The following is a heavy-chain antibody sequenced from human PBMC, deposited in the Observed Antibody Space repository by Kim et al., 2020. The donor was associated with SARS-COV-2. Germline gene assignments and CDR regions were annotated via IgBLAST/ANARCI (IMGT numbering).Heavy chain of an antibody. CDR3: ARSVLLRRCPMDV. D-gene: IGHD4-17*01. V-gene: IGHV4-34*01. J-gene: IGHJ6*02. CDR2: INHSGST. CDR1: GGSFSGYY. Sequence: SETLSLTCAVYGGSFSGYYWSWIRQPPGKGLEWIGEINHSGSTNYNPSLKSRVTISVDTSKNQFSLKLSSVTAADTAVYYCARSVLLRRCPMDVWGQGTTVTVSS.